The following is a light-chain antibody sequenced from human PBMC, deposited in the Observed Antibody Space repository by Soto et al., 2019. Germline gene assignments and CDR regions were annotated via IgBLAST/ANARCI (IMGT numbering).Light chain of an antibody. Sequence: DIQMTQSPSTLSGSVGDRVTITCRASQTISSWLAWYQQKPGKAPKLLIYKASTLESGVPSRFSGSGSGTEFTLTISSLQPGDFATYYCQHYNSYPWTFGQGTKVDIK. CDR2: KAS. CDR3: QHYNSYPWT. J-gene: IGKJ1*01. CDR1: QTISSW. V-gene: IGKV1-5*03.